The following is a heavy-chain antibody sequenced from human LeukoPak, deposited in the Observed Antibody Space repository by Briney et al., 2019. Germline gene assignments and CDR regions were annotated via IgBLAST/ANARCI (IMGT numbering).Heavy chain of an antibody. CDR2: VNHSGST. V-gene: IGHV4-34*01. J-gene: IGHJ4*02. CDR1: GGSFNNYY. Sequence: SETLSLTCAVYGGSFNNYYWSWIRQPPGKGLEWIGEVNHSGSTNYNPSLRSRVTISIDTSKNQFSLQLTSVTAADTAVYYCARDWGGFDYWGQGTLVTVSS. D-gene: IGHD7-27*01. CDR3: ARDWGGFDY.